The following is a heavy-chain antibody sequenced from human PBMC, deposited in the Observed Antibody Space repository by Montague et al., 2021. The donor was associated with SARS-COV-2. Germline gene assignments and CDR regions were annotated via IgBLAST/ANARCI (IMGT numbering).Heavy chain of an antibody. V-gene: IGHV2-70*01. CDR2: IDWDDDK. J-gene: IGHJ4*02. Sequence: PALVKPTQTLTLTCTFSGFSLSTSGMCVSWIRQPPGKALEWLAHIDWDDDKYYSTSLKTRLTISKDTSKIQVVLTMTNMDPVDTATYYCARTHYDILAGHYIAFDYWGQGTLVTVSS. CDR1: GFSLSTSGMC. CDR3: ARTHYDILAGHYIAFDY. D-gene: IGHD3-9*01.